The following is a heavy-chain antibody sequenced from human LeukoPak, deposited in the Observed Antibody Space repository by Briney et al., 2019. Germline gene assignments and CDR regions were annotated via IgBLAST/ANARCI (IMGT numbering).Heavy chain of an antibody. Sequence: GGSLRLSCAASGFTFSSYAMHWVRQAPGKGLEWVAVISYDGSNEYYADSVKGRFTISRDNSKNTLYLQMNSLRAEDTAVYYCASLLYYYDSSGQEGLFDYWGQGTLVTVSS. D-gene: IGHD3-22*01. CDR2: ISYDGSNE. CDR3: ASLLYYYDSSGQEGLFDY. J-gene: IGHJ4*02. CDR1: GFTFSSYA. V-gene: IGHV3-30-3*01.